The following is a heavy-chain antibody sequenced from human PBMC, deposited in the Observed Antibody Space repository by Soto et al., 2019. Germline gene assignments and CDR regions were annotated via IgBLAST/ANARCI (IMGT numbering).Heavy chain of an antibody. V-gene: IGHV1-69*01. D-gene: IGHD6-13*01. CDR3: ARGRSIAAAGTGYYYGMDV. Sequence: QVQLVQSGAEVQKPGSSVKVSCKASGGTFSSYAISWVRQAPGQGLEWMGGIIPIFGTANYAQKFQGRVTITADESTSTAYMELSSLRSEDTAVYYCARGRSIAAAGTGYYYGMDVWGQGTTVTVSS. CDR1: GGTFSSYA. CDR2: IIPIFGTA. J-gene: IGHJ6*02.